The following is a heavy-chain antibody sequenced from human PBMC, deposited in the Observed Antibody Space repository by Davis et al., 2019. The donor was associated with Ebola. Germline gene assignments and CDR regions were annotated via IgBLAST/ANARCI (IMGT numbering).Heavy chain of an antibody. CDR1: GFTFSSYE. J-gene: IGHJ6*02. CDR3: ARDPTTSPWYYYGMDV. D-gene: IGHD4-17*01. CDR2: ISSSGSTI. V-gene: IGHV3-48*03. Sequence: GGSLRLSCAASGFTFSSYEMNWVRQAPGKGLEWVSYISSSGSTIYYADSVKGRFTISRDNSKNTLYLQMNSLRAEDTAVYYCARDPTTSPWYYYGMDVWGQGTTVTVSS.